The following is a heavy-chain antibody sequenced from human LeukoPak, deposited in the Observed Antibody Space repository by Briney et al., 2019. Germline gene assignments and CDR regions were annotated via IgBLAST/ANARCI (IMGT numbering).Heavy chain of an antibody. CDR3: ARISSSWSDDAFDI. CDR2: ISSSGSTI. V-gene: IGHV3-48*03. Sequence: GGSLRLSCAASGFTFSSYEMNWVRQAPGKGLEWVSYISSSGSTIYYADSAKGRFTISRDNAKNSLYLQMNSLRAEDTAVYYCARISSSWSDDAFDIWGQGTMVTVSS. CDR1: GFTFSSYE. J-gene: IGHJ3*02. D-gene: IGHD6-13*01.